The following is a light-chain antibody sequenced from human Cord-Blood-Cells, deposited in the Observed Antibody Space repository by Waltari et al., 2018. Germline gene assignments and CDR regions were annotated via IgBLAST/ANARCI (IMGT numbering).Light chain of an antibody. CDR3: QAWDSSTAVV. V-gene: IGLV3-1*01. Sequence: SYELTQPPSVSVSPGQTASITCSGDKLGDKYACWYQQKPGQSPGLVIYQDSTRPSGIPERFSGSNSGNTATLTISGTQAMDEADYYCQAWDSSTAVVFGGGTKLTVL. CDR2: QDS. J-gene: IGLJ2*01. CDR1: KLGDKY.